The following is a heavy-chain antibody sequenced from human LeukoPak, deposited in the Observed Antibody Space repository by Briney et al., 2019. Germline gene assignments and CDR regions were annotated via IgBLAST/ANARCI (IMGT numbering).Heavy chain of an antibody. V-gene: IGHV4-34*01. CDR3: ARWAALGYCSSTSCYRRGYYYYGMDV. Sequence: SETLSLTCAVYGGSFSGHYWSWIRQPPGKGLEWIGEINHSGSTNYNPSLKSRVTISVDTSKNQFSLKLSSVTAADTAVYYCARWAALGYCSSTSCYRRGYYYYGMDVWGQGTTVTVSS. D-gene: IGHD2-2*02. CDR1: GGSFSGHY. J-gene: IGHJ6*02. CDR2: INHSGST.